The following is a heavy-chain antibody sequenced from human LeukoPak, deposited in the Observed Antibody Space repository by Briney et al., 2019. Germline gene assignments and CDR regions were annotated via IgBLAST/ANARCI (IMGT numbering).Heavy chain of an antibody. CDR3: ARGIKRYYYYGLGSFPYDS. Sequence: PSETLPLTCAVYGGSLSSYYWSWVRQSPGKGLEWIGEMHRDGRSDYNPSLGSRVTISVDASKNQFSLYLRSMTAADTAVYYCARGIKRYYYYGLGSFPYDSWGQGSLVTVSS. CDR2: MHRDGRS. CDR1: GGSLSSYY. J-gene: IGHJ4*02. D-gene: IGHD3-10*01. V-gene: IGHV4-34*01.